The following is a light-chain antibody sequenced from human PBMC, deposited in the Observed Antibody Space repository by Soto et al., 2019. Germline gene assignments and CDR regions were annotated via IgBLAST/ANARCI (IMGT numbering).Light chain of an antibody. CDR3: SSYTSTMTNV. CDR2: DVV. V-gene: IGLV2-14*03. CDR1: SSDVGGFNS. J-gene: IGLJ6*01. Sequence: QSALTQPASVSGSPGQSITISCTGTSSDVGGFNSVSWYQLRPGTAPKLILYDVVDRPSGVSYRFSGSKSVNTASLTISGLQAADEADYFCSSYTSTMTNVFGSGTKVTVL.